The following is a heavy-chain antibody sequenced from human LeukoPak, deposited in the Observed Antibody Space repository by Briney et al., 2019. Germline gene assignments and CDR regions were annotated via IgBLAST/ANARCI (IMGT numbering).Heavy chain of an antibody. CDR3: ARLAEDGGAFDI. V-gene: IGHV4-59*08. CDR1: GGSICSYY. J-gene: IGHJ3*02. CDR2: IYYSGST. Sequence: SETLSLTCTVSGGSICSYYWSWIRQPPGKGLEWIGYIYYSGSTNYNPSLKSRVTISVDTSKNQFSLKLSSVTAADTAVYYCARLAEDGGAFDIWGQGTMVTVSS. D-gene: IGHD3-16*01.